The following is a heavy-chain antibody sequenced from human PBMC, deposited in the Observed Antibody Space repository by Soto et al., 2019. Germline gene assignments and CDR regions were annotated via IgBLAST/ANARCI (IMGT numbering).Heavy chain of an antibody. D-gene: IGHD3-22*01. CDR2: ISGSGGST. J-gene: IGHJ4*02. CDR1: GFTFSSYA. CDR3: ATQRVITMMVVVTYFDY. Sequence: EVQLLESGGGLVQPGGSLRLSCAASGFTFSSYAMSWVRQARGKGLEWVSAISGSGGSTYYADSVKGRFTISRDNSKNTLYLQMNSLRAEDTAVYYCATQRVITMMVVVTYFDYWGQGTLVTVSS. V-gene: IGHV3-23*01.